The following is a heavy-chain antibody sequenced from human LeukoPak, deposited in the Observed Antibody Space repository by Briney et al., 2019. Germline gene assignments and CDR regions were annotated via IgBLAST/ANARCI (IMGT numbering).Heavy chain of an antibody. D-gene: IGHD6-13*01. CDR3: AKDVGTAALDY. V-gene: IGHV3-30*18. J-gene: IGHJ4*02. CDR1: GFTFSSYG. CDR2: ISYDGSNK. Sequence: GGSLRLSCAASGFTFSSYGMHWVRQAPGKGLEWVAVISYDGSNKYYADSVKGRLTISRDNSKNTLYLQMNSLRAEDTAVYYCAKDVGTAALDYWGQGTLVTVSS.